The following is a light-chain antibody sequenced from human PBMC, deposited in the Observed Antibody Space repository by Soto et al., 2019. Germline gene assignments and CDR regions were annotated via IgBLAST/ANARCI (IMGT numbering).Light chain of an antibody. V-gene: IGKV3-15*01. CDR2: GAS. Sequence: EIVMTQSPATLSVSPGERATLSCRASQSVTPNLAWYQQKPGQAPRLLIYGASTRATGIPARFSGSASGTEFTLTISSLQSEDFAVYYCQQYNNWPPGRTFGQGTKLEIK. J-gene: IGKJ2*01. CDR3: QQYNNWPPGRT. CDR1: QSVTPN.